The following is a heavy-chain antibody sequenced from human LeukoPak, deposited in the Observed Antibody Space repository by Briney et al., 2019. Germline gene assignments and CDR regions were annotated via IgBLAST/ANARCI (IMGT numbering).Heavy chain of an antibody. CDR2: IKQVGSEK. CDR3: ARISASRSSWYYYYYGMDV. V-gene: IGHV3-7*03. J-gene: IGHJ6*04. D-gene: IGHD6-13*01. Sequence: GGSLRLSCAASGFTFSSYWMSWVRQALGKGLEWVANIKQVGSEKYYVDSVEGRFTISRDNAKNSLYLQMNSLRAEDTAVYYCARISASRSSWYYYYYGMDVWGKGTTVTVSS. CDR1: GFTFSSYW.